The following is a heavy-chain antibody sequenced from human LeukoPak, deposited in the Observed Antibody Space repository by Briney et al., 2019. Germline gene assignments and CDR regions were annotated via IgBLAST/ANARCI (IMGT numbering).Heavy chain of an antibody. Sequence: GGSLRLSCAASGFTFSSYGMSWVRQAPGKGLEWVSAITGSGGTTYYADSVKGRFTISRDNSKNTLYMQMNSLRAEDTAVYYCARRSGIAVAGAFDYWGQGTLVTVSS. J-gene: IGHJ4*02. CDR1: GFTFSSYG. CDR2: ITGSGGTT. D-gene: IGHD6-19*01. CDR3: ARRSGIAVAGAFDY. V-gene: IGHV3-23*01.